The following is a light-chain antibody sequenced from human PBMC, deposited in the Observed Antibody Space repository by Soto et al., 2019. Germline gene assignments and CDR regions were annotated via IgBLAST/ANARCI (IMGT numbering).Light chain of an antibody. CDR3: LLSYSGARGV. J-gene: IGLJ1*01. Sequence: QAVVTQEPSLTVSPGGTVTLTCGSSTGAVTSGHYPYWFQQKPGQAPRTLIYDTSSKHSWTPARFSGSLLGGKAALTLSGAQPEDEAEYYCLLSYSGARGVFGTGTKVTVL. CDR2: DTS. V-gene: IGLV7-46*01. CDR1: TGAVTSGHY.